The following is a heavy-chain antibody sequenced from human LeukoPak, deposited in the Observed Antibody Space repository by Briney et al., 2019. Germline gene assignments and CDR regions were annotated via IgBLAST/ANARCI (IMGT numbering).Heavy chain of an antibody. V-gene: IGHV4-30-2*01. CDR1: GGSISSGGYS. D-gene: IGHD4-17*01. J-gene: IGHJ2*01. Sequence: SQTLSLTCAVSGGSISSGGYSWSWIRQPPGKGLEWIGYIYHSGSTYYNPSLKSRVTISVDRSKNQFSLKLSSVTAADTAVYYCARVSSSGYGDAYWYFDLWGRGTLVTVSS. CDR2: IYHSGST. CDR3: ARVSSSGYGDAYWYFDL.